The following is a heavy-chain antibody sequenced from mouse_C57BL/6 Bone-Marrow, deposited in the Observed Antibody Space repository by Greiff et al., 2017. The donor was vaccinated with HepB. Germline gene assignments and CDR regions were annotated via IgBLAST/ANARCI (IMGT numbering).Heavy chain of an antibody. D-gene: IGHD2-2*01. CDR2: ISDGGSYT. Sequence: DVHLVESGGGLVKPGGSLKLSCAASGFTFSSYAMSWVRQTPEKRLEWVATISDGGSYTYYPDNVKGRFTISRDNAKNNLYLQMSHLKSEDTAMYYCASDYGYDEGFAYWGQGTLVTVSA. CDR1: GFTFSSYA. CDR3: ASDYGYDEGFAY. V-gene: IGHV5-4*01. J-gene: IGHJ3*01.